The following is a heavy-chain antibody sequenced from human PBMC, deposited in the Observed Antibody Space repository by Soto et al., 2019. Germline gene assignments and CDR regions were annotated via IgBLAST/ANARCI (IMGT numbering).Heavy chain of an antibody. Sequence: SETLSLTCTVSGGSFSSTGYYWGWIRQPPGKGLEWIGSIHNSGSTHYNPSLRSRVTMSVDTSKKQFSLKLTSVTAADTAVYSCARHSYYIDLNYFDPWGLGTLVTVSS. CDR3: ARHSYYIDLNYFDP. D-gene: IGHD3-10*01. CDR1: GGSFSSTGYY. J-gene: IGHJ5*02. CDR2: IHNSGST. V-gene: IGHV4-39*01.